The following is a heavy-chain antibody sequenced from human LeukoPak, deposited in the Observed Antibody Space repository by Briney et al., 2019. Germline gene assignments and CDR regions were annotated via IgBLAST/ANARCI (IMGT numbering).Heavy chain of an antibody. CDR3: ARSAHYSQFDY. J-gene: IGHJ4*02. CDR1: GGSISSYY. V-gene: IGHV4-59*01. Sequence: SSETLSLTCTVSGGSISSYYWSWIRQPPGKGLEWIGYIYYSGSTNYNPSLKSRVTISVDTSKNQFSLKLRSVTAADTAVYYCARSAHYSQFDYWGQGTLVTVSS. CDR2: IYYSGST. D-gene: IGHD3-22*01.